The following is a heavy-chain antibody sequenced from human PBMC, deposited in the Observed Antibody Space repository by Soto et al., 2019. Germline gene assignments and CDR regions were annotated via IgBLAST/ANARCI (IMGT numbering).Heavy chain of an antibody. CDR1: GFIFSDYY. J-gene: IGHJ4*02. V-gene: IGHV3-11*05. CDR2: ISSGGSFT. CDR3: ARIRRSMSSLGFDY. Sequence: QVQLVESGGGLVKPGGSLRLSCAVSGFIFSDYYMTWIRQAPGKGLGWVSYISSGGSFTSYADSVKGRFTISRDSANHSLYLHMNSLRAEDTAVYYCARIRRSMSSLGFDYWGQGTLVTVSS.